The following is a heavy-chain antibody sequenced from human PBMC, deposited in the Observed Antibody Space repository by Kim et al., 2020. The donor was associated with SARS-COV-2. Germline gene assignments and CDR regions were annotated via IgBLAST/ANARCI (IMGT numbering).Heavy chain of an antibody. D-gene: IGHD3-3*01. V-gene: IGHV3-15*01. CDR3: TTDEWT. CDR2: VKSKADGGTT. CDR1: GFTFTSAW. Sequence: GGSLRLSCAASGFTFTSAWMSWVRQAPGKGLEWVGNVKSKADGGTTDYAAPVRGRFTVSRDDSTNMLYLQMNSLQPEDTALYYCTTDEWTWGQGILVTVSS. J-gene: IGHJ5*02.